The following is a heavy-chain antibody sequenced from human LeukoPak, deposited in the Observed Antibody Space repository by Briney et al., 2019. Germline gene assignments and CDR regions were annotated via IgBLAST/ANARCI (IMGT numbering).Heavy chain of an antibody. D-gene: IGHD3-10*01. CDR2: SSSSSSYI. CDR3: ARDHRATTPPELWFGELLLRNDAFDI. V-gene: IGHV3-21*01. J-gene: IGHJ3*02. Sequence: GSLRLSCAASGFTFSSYSMNWVRRAPGKGLEWVSSSSSSSSYIYYSDSVKGRFTISRDNAKNSLYLQMNSLRAEDTAVYYCARDHRATTPPELWFGELLLRNDAFDIWGQGTMVTVSS. CDR1: GFTFSSYS.